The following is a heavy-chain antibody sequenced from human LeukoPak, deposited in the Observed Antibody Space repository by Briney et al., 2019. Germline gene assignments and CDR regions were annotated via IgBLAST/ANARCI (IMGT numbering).Heavy chain of an antibody. Sequence: PSETLSLTCTVSGGSISSSSYYWGWIRQPPGKGLEWIGSISYSGSTYYNPSLKSRVTISVDTSKNQFSLKLTPVTAADTAVYYCARDRGDSSGYSLGYWGQGTLVTVSS. D-gene: IGHD3-22*01. CDR3: ARDRGDSSGYSLGY. V-gene: IGHV4-39*07. CDR2: ISYSGST. CDR1: GGSISSSSYY. J-gene: IGHJ4*02.